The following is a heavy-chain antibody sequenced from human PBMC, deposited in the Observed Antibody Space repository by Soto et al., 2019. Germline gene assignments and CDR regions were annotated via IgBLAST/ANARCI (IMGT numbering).Heavy chain of an antibody. CDR1: GFTLSNYA. Sequence: GGSLRLSCAASGFTLSNYAMSWVRQAPGMGLGWVSTLGVRSTYYADSVKGRFTISRDNSNNALYLQMNSLRVGDTAVYYCAKGTLVKPPGTRAFDVWGQGTMVTVSS. CDR2: LGVRST. CDR3: AKGTLVKPPGTRAFDV. J-gene: IGHJ3*01. D-gene: IGHD6-13*01. V-gene: IGHV3-23*01.